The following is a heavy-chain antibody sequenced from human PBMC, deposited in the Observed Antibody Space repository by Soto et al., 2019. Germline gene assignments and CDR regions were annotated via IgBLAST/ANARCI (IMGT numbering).Heavy chain of an antibody. CDR3: ARELIVVVPAASYYYGMDV. D-gene: IGHD2-2*01. CDR1: GFTFSSNE. V-gene: IGHV3-48*03. CDR2: ISSSGSTI. J-gene: IGHJ6*02. Sequence: PGGSLRLSCAASGFTFSSNEMNWVRQAPGNGMEWVSHISSSGSTIYYADSVKGRFTISRDNAKNSLYLQMNSLRAEDTAVYYCARELIVVVPAASYYYGMDVWGQGTTVTVSS.